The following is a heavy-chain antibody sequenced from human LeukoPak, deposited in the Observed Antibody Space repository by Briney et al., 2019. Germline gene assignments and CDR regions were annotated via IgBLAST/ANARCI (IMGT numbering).Heavy chain of an antibody. D-gene: IGHD2-21*02. J-gene: IGHJ4*02. CDR3: AREGRHCGGDCYSFDF. CDR2: INPNSGGT. Sequence: ASVKVSCKASGYTFTGYYMHWVRQAPGQGLEWMGWINPNSGGTNYAQKFQGRVTLTRDTSISTAYMDLGSLRSDDTAIYYCAREGRHCGGDCYSFDFWGQGTLVTVSS. V-gene: IGHV1-2*02. CDR1: GYTFTGYY.